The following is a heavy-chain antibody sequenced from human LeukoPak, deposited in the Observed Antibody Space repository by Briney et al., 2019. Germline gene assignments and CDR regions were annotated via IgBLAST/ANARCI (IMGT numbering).Heavy chain of an antibody. CDR3: AGGGYTMIGRLDWFDP. CDR2: IYYSGST. V-gene: IGHV4-59*01. J-gene: IGHJ5*02. Sequence: SETLSLTCTVSGGSLSSYYWSWIRQPPGKGLEWIGYIYYSGSTNYNPSLKSRVTISVDTSKNQFSLKLSSVTAADTAVYYCAGGGYTMIGRLDWFDPWGQGTLVTVSS. D-gene: IGHD3-22*01. CDR1: GGSLSSYY.